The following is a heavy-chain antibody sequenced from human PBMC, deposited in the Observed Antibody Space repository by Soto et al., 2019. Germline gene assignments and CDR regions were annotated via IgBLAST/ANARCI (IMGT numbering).Heavy chain of an antibody. CDR1: GFTFSSYA. CDR2: ISYDGSNK. D-gene: IGHD3-16*01. CDR3: ARAYEGDYFDY. J-gene: IGHJ4*02. Sequence: QVQLVESGGGVVQPGRSLRLSCAASGFTFSSYAMHWVRQAPGKGLEWVAVISYDGSNKYYADSVKGRFTISRDNSNNTLYLQMNSMRAEDTAVYYCARAYEGDYFDYWGQGTLVTVYS. V-gene: IGHV3-30-3*01.